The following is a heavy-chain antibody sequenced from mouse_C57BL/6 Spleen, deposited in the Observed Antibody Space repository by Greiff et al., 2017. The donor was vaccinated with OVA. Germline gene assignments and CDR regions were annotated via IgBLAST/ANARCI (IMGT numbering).Heavy chain of an antibody. CDR3: ASVDY. CDR2: IDPSDSYT. CDR1: GYTFTSYW. Sequence: QVQLQQPGAELVMPGASVKLSCKASGYTFTSYWMHWVKQRPGQGLEWIGEIDPSDSYTNYNQKFKGNSTLTVDKSSSTAYMQLSSLTSEDSAVYYCASVDYWGQGTTLTVSS. J-gene: IGHJ2*01. V-gene: IGHV1-69*01.